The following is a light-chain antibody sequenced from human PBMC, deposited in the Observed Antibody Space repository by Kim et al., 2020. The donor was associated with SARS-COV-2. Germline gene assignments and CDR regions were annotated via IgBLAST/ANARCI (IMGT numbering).Light chain of an antibody. J-gene: IGKJ5*01. CDR2: WAT. CDR1: QSVLYSPNNKNY. CDR3: QQYYSTPIT. Sequence: ATINCKSRQSVLYSPNNKNYLAWYQQKAGQPPKLLIYWATTREYGVPDRFSGSGSGTDFTLTISSLQAEEAAVYYCQQYYSTPITFGQGTRLEIK. V-gene: IGKV4-1*01.